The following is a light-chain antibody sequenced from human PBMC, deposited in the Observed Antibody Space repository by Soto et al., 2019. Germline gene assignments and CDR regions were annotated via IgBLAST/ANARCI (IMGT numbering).Light chain of an antibody. J-gene: IGKJ4*01. V-gene: IGKV3-20*01. Sequence: EIVLTQSPGTLSLSPGERATLSCRTSQSLTSNNLAWHQQKPGQAPRLLIALTSKRATGTPDRFSGSGSGTDFTLTINRLGPEDFAVYFCQQYDTSPPTFGGGTKVESK. CDR1: QSLTSNN. CDR2: LTS. CDR3: QQYDTSPPT.